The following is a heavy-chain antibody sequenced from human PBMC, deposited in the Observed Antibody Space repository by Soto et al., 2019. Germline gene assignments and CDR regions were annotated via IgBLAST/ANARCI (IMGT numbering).Heavy chain of an antibody. Sequence: PGGSLRLSCAASGFTFSSYSMNWVRQAPGKGLEWVSSISSSSSYIYYADSVKGRFTISRDNAKNSLYLQMNSLRAEDTAVYYCARERYCSSTSCYLNWFDPWGQGTLVTVSS. D-gene: IGHD2-2*01. CDR1: GFTFSSYS. J-gene: IGHJ5*02. CDR2: ISSSSSYI. V-gene: IGHV3-21*01. CDR3: ARERYCSSTSCYLNWFDP.